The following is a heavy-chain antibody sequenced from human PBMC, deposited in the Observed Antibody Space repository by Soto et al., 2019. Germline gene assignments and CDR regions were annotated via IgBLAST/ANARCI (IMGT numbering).Heavy chain of an antibody. J-gene: IGHJ5*02. Sequence: EVQLVESGGGLVKPGGSLRLSCAASGFSFSSYSMNWVRQAPGKGLEWVASISSSRSYIYYADSVKGRFTIARDNAKNSLYLQMNSLRAEDTAVYYCARDYCSSTSCYYPWGQGARVTVSS. CDR2: ISSSRSYI. CDR1: GFSFSSYS. CDR3: ARDYCSSTSCYYP. V-gene: IGHV3-21*01. D-gene: IGHD2-2*01.